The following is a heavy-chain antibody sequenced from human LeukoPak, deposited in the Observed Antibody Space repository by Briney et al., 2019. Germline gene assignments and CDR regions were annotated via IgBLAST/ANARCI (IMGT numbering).Heavy chain of an antibody. Sequence: SETLSLTCTVSGGSISSGGYYWSWIRQHPGKGLEWIGYIYYSGGTYYNPSLKSRVTISVDTSKNQFSLKLSSVTAADTAVYYCARDPFWGVNYYGMDVWGQGTTVTVSS. CDR2: IYYSGGT. CDR3: ARDPFWGVNYYGMDV. D-gene: IGHD3-10*01. J-gene: IGHJ6*02. CDR1: GGSISSGGYY. V-gene: IGHV4-31*03.